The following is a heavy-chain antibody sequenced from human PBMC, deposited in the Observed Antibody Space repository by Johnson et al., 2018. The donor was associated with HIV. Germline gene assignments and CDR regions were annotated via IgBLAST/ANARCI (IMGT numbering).Heavy chain of an antibody. J-gene: IGHJ3*02. D-gene: IGHD2-2*01. Sequence: QLVESGGGVVRPGGSLRLSCAASGFTFDDYAMHWVRQAPGKGLEWVSGISWNSGSIGYADSVKGRFTISRDNSKNILYLQMNSLRVEDTAVYYCARPRIAVLPAGAFDMWGPGTMVTVSS. CDR1: GFTFDDYA. CDR3: ARPRIAVLPAGAFDM. CDR2: ISWNSGSI. V-gene: IGHV3-9*01.